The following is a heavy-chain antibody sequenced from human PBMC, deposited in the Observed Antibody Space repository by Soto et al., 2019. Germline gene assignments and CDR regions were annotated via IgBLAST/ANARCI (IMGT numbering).Heavy chain of an antibody. V-gene: IGHV3-7*03. CDR2: IKQDGSEI. D-gene: IGHD3-3*01. J-gene: IGHJ6*02. CDR3: AHDLPDYDFWRALYYYAMDV. Sequence: GGSLRLSCAASGFAFSSYWMNWVRQAPGKGLEWVASIKQDGSEIYYVDSVKGRFTISRDNAKNSLYLQMRSLSDEDTAVCYCAHDLPDYDFWRALYYYAMDVLGPGTTLTVSS. CDR1: GFAFSSYW.